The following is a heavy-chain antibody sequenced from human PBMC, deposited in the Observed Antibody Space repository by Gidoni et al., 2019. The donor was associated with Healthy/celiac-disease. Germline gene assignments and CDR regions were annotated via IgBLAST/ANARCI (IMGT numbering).Heavy chain of an antibody. V-gene: IGHV1-18*01. CDR2: ISAYNGNT. CDR1: GYTFTSYG. D-gene: IGHD3-9*01. J-gene: IGHJ4*02. Sequence: QVQLVQSGAEVKKPGASVKVSCKASGYTFTSYGISWVRQAPGQGLEWMGWISAYNGNTNYAQKLQGRVTMTTDTSTRTAYMERRSLRSDDTAVYYCARFSDIWTGYYNGGDYWGQGTLVTVSS. CDR3: ARFSDIWTGYYNGGDY.